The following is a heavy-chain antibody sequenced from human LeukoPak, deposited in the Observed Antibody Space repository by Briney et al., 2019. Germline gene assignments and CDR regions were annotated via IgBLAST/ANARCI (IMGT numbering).Heavy chain of an antibody. Sequence: SESLSLTCAVDGGSFSGYYWSWVRQPPGKGLEWIGEINHSGSTNYNPSLKSRVTISVDPSKNQFSLKLSSVTAADPAVYYCARGYSSGPTHWGQGTLVTVSS. D-gene: IGHD6-19*01. CDR2: INHSGST. CDR3: ARGYSSGPTH. CDR1: GGSFSGYY. V-gene: IGHV4-34*01. J-gene: IGHJ4*02.